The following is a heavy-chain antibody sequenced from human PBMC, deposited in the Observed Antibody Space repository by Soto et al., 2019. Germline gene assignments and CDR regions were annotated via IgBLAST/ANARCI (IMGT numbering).Heavy chain of an antibody. J-gene: IGHJ3*02. CDR3: ARASWFGELLTPDAFDI. CDR2: IYYSGST. CDR1: GGSISSGGYY. Sequence: SETLSLTCTVSGGSISSGGYYWSWIRQHPGKGLEWIGYIYYSGSTYYNPSLKSRVTISVDTSKNQLSLKLSSVTAADTAVYYCARASWFGELLTPDAFDIWGQGTMVTVS. V-gene: IGHV4-31*03. D-gene: IGHD3-10*01.